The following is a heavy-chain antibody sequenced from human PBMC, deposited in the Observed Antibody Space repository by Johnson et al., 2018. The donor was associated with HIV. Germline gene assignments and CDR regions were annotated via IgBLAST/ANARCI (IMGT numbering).Heavy chain of an antibody. D-gene: IGHD5-24*01. J-gene: IGHJ3*01. Sequence: VQLVESGGGLVKPGGSLRLSCAASGFTVSSNYMSWVRQAPGKGLEWVSVIYSGGSTYYADSVKGRFTISRDNSKNTLYLQMNSLRAEDPAVYYCARKMAWEDAFDVWGQGTMVTVSS. V-gene: IGHV3-66*01. CDR3: ARKMAWEDAFDV. CDR2: IYSGGST. CDR1: GFTVSSNY.